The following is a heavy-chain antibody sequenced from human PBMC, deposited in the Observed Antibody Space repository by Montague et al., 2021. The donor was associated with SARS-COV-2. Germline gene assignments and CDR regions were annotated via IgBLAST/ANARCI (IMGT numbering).Heavy chain of an antibody. CDR1: GGSFSGYY. V-gene: IGHV4-34*01. CDR2: IYHSGST. CDR3: ARDRGVQYQLQMPFYLDY. J-gene: IGHJ4*02. Sequence: SETLSLTCAVYGGSFSGYYWSWIRQPPGKGLEWIGEIYHSGSTNXNPSLKSRVTISVDTSKNQFSLRLSSVTAADTAVYYCARDRGVQYQLQMPFYLDYWGQGTLVTVSS. D-gene: IGHD2-2*01.